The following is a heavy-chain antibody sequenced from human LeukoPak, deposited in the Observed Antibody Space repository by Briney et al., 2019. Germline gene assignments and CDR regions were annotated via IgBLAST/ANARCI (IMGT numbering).Heavy chain of an antibody. D-gene: IGHD5-18*01. CDR2: IIINSGAT. CDR3: ARDQGLTAPPPYGLDV. Sequence: GASVKVSCKSSGYTFSDYVIHWVRQAPGQGLEWMGWIIINSGATEYAQKFQGRVTLTSDTSITTAYMELSSLRSDDTAVYYCARDQGLTAPPPYGLDVWGQGTTVIVSS. CDR1: GYTFSDYV. J-gene: IGHJ6*02. V-gene: IGHV1-2*02.